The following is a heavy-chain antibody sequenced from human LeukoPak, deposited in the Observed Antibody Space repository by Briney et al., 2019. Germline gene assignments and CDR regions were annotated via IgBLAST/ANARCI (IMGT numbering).Heavy chain of an antibody. CDR1: GGSISSYY. CDR3: ARGNRMTAMNNWFDP. D-gene: IGHD2-21*02. Sequence: SETLSLTCTVSGGSISSYYWSWIRQPPGKGLEWIGHIYYSGSTNYNPSLKSRVTISVDTSKNQFSLKLSSVTAADTAVYYCARGNRMTAMNNWFDPWGQGTLVTVSS. V-gene: IGHV4-59*01. J-gene: IGHJ5*02. CDR2: IYYSGST.